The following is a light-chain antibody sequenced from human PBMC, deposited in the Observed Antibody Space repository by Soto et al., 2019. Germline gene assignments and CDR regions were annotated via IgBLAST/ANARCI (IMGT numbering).Light chain of an antibody. CDR1: QSVLFDSNNKNY. J-gene: IGKJ1*01. CDR2: WAS. V-gene: IGKV4-1*01. CDR3: QQYYTTPWT. Sequence: DIVMTQSPDSLAVSLGERATINCKSSQSVLFDSNNKNYLAWYQHKPGQPPKLLIYWASTRESGVPDRFSGSGSGTDFTLAISSLQAEDVAVYYCQQYYTTPWTFGQGTNVEIK.